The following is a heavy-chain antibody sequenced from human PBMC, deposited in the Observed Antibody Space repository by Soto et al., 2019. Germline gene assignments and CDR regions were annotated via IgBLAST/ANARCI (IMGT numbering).Heavy chain of an antibody. CDR2: ISAYNGNT. D-gene: IGHD3-10*01. V-gene: IGHV1-18*01. CDR3: ARGGRMVRGVITLYYYYYMDV. CDR1: GYTFTSYG. J-gene: IGHJ6*03. Sequence: QVQLVQSGAEVKKPGASVKVSCKASGYTFTSYGISWVRQAPGQGLEWMGWISAYNGNTNYAQKLQGRVTMTTDTSPSTAYMELRSLRSDDTAVYYCARGGRMVRGVITLYYYYYMDVWGKGTTVTVSS.